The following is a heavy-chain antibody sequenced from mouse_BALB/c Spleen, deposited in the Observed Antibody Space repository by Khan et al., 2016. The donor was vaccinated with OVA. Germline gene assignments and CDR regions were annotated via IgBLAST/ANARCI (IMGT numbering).Heavy chain of an antibody. V-gene: IGHV3-2*02. J-gene: IGHJ2*01. CDR1: DYSITSDYA. Sequence: EVQLQESGPGLVKPSQSLSLTCTVTDYSITSDYAWNWIRQFPGNKLEWMGFISYSGNTKYNPSLKSRISMTRDTSKNQFFLQLNSVTPEDTATYYCARVYGGDFDYWGQGTTLIVSS. CDR3: ARVYGGDFDY. D-gene: IGHD2-10*02. CDR2: ISYSGNT.